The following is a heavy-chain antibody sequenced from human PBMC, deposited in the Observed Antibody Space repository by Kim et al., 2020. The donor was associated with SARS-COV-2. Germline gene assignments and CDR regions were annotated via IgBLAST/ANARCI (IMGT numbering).Heavy chain of an antibody. Sequence: QKFQGRVTMTRDTSISTAYMELSRLRSDDTAVYYCARGPQSYYYYGMDVWGQGTTVTVSS. J-gene: IGHJ6*02. V-gene: IGHV1-2*02. CDR3: ARGPQSYYYYGMDV.